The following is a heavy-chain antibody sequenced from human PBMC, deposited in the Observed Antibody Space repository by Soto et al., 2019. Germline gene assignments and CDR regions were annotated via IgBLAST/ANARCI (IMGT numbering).Heavy chain of an antibody. Sequence: ASVKVSCKASGGTFSSYTISWVRQAPGQGLEWMGWISAYNGNTNYAQKLQGRVTMTTDTSTSTAYMELRSLRSDDTAVYYCARVSDSSGYYYGYYYYGMDVWGQGTTVTVSS. CDR2: ISAYNGNT. J-gene: IGHJ6*02. CDR3: ARVSDSSGYYYGYYYYGMDV. V-gene: IGHV1-18*01. D-gene: IGHD3-22*01. CDR1: GGTFSSYT.